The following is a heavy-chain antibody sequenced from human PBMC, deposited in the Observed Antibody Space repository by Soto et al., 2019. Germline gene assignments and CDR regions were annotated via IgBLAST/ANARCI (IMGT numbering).Heavy chain of an antibody. CDR3: ARAIAVAGNFYYYMAV. Sequence: ASVKVSCEASGYTFTSYDINWVRQATGQGLEWMGWMNPNSGNTGYAQKFQGRVTMTRNTSISTAYMELSSLRSEDTAVYYCARAIAVAGNFYYYMAVWGKGTTVTVSS. CDR1: GYTFTSYD. V-gene: IGHV1-8*01. CDR2: MNPNSGNT. D-gene: IGHD6-19*01. J-gene: IGHJ6*03.